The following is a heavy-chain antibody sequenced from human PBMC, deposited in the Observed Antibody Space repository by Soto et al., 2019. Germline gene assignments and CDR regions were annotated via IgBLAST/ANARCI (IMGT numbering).Heavy chain of an antibody. CDR3: ARDAKLDNWFDP. J-gene: IGHJ5*02. CDR2: INPNSGGT. Sequence: ASVKVSCKASGYTFTGYYMHWVRQAPGQGLEWMGWINPNSGGTNYAQKFQGRVTMTRDTSISTAYMELSKLRSDDTAVYYCARDAKLDNWFDPWGQGTLVTVSS. D-gene: IGHD1-1*01. CDR1: GYTFTGYY. V-gene: IGHV1-2*02.